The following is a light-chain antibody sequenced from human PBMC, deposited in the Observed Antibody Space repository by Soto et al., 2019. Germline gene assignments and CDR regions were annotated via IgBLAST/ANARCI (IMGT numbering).Light chain of an antibody. V-gene: IGLV2-14*01. CDR2: KVS. Sequence: QSLLTQPASVSGSPGQSITISCTGTSSDVGGYNYVSWYQQYPGRVPKLLIYKVSNRPSGVSNRFSRSKSGNTASLTISGLQAEEEADYFCNSPTPGSLYVFGTGTKGIVL. CDR3: NSPTPGSLYV. J-gene: IGLJ1*01. CDR1: SSDVGGYNY.